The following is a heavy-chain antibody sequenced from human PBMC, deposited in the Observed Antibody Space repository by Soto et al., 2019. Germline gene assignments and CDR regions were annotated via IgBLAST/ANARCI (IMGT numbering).Heavy chain of an antibody. D-gene: IGHD3-22*01. CDR2: ISAYNGNT. V-gene: IGHV1-18*04. J-gene: IGHJ4*02. CDR3: ASEPIYYNDGRRYYPLGY. Sequence: GDSVKVSCKASGYTFTTYGFSWVRQAPGQGLECVGWISAYNGNTHYSQKFQGRVTMTTDTSTSTAYMELRSLTSGDTAVYYCASEPIYYNDGRRYYPLGYWGPGTLVTVSS. CDR1: GYTFTTYG.